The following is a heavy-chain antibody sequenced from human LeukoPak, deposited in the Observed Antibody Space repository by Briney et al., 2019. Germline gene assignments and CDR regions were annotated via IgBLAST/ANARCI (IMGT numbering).Heavy chain of an antibody. CDR2: INHSGST. Sequence: PSETLSLTCTVSGGSISSYYWSWIRQPPGKGLEWIGEINHSGSTNYNPSLKSRVTISVDTSKNQFSLKLSSVTAADTAVYYCARRLLWFGESYFNYWGQGTLVTVSS. CDR1: GGSISSYY. V-gene: IGHV4-34*01. J-gene: IGHJ4*02. D-gene: IGHD3-10*01. CDR3: ARRLLWFGESYFNY.